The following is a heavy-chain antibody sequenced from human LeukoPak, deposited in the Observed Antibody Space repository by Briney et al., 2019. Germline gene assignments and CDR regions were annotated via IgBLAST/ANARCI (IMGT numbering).Heavy chain of an antibody. CDR3: ARDYSSSSTSWFDP. CDR2: IYTSGST. V-gene: IGHV4-4*07. D-gene: IGHD6-6*01. CDR1: GGSISSYY. J-gene: IGHJ5*02. Sequence: PSETLSLTCTVSGGSISSYYWSWIRQPAGKGLEWIGRIYTSGSTNYNPSLKSRVTMSVDTSKNQFSLKLSSVTAADTAVYYCARDYSSSSTSWFDPLGPGNPGHRLL.